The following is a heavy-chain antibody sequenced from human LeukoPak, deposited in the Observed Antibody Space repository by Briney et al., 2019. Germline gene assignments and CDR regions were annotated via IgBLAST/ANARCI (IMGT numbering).Heavy chain of an antibody. CDR2: ISGSGGST. V-gene: IGHV3-23*01. J-gene: IGHJ4*02. Sequence: PGGSLRLSCAASGFTFSSYSMSWVRQAPGKGLEWVSAISGSGGSTYYADSVKGRFTISRDNSKNTLYLQMNSLRAEDTAVYYCAKMTTVVTGYFDYWGQGTLVTVSS. D-gene: IGHD4-23*01. CDR3: AKMTTVVTGYFDY. CDR1: GFTFSSYS.